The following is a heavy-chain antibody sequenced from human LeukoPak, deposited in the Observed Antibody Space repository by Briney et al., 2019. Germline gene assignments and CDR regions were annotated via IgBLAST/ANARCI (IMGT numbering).Heavy chain of an antibody. CDR2: IYYSGST. CDR1: GGSISSYY. CDR3: ARGGQQWLVPDYFDY. V-gene: IGHV4-59*01. J-gene: IGHJ4*02. D-gene: IGHD6-19*01. Sequence: PSEALSLTCTVSGGSISSYYWSWIRQPPGKGLEWIGYIYYSGSTNYNPSLKSRVTISVDTSKNQFSLKLSPVTAADTAVYYCARGGQQWLVPDYFDYWGQGTLVTVYS.